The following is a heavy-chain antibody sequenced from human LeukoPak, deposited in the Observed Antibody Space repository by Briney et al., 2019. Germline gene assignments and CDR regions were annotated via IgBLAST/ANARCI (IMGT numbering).Heavy chain of an antibody. V-gene: IGHV3-64*01. J-gene: IGHJ4*02. CDR3: ASGGGDYGGREDFDY. D-gene: IGHD4-23*01. CDR2: ISSNGGST. Sequence: GGSLRLSCAASGFTFSSYAMHWVRQAPGKGLEYVSAISSNGGSTYYANSVKGRFTISRDNSKNTLYLQMGSLRAEDMAVYYCASGGGDYGGREDFDYWGQGTMVTVSS. CDR1: GFTFSSYA.